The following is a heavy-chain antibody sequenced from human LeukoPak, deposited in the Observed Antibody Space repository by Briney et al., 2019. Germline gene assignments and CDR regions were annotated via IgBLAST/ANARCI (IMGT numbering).Heavy chain of an antibody. CDR3: AKDLQDSGSYPGFDY. Sequence: GGSLRLSCAASGFTFDDYAMHWVRQAPGKGLEWVSGISWNSGSIGYADSVKGRFTISRDNAKNSLYLQMNSLRAEDMALYYCAKDLQDSGSYPGFDYWGQGTLVTVSS. D-gene: IGHD1-26*01. J-gene: IGHJ4*02. CDR2: ISWNSGSI. V-gene: IGHV3-9*03. CDR1: GFTFDDYA.